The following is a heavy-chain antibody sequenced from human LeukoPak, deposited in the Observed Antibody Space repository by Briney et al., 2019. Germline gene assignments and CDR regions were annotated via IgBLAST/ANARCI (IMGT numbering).Heavy chain of an antibody. CDR3: ARDLSGCSSTSCYKWFDP. D-gene: IGHD2-2*02. Sequence: PSETLSLTCAVSGYSISSGYYWGWIRPPPGKGLEWIGSIYHSGSTYYNPSLKSRVTISVDTSKNQFSLKLSSVTAADTAVYYCARDLSGCSSTSCYKWFDPWGQGTLVTVSS. V-gene: IGHV4-38-2*02. CDR1: GYSISSGYY. CDR2: IYHSGST. J-gene: IGHJ5*02.